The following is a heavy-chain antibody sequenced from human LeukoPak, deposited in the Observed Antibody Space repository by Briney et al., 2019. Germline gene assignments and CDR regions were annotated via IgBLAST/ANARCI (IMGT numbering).Heavy chain of an antibody. CDR2: IYYSGST. Sequence: SETLSLTCTVSGGSISSSSYYWGWIRQPPGKGLEWIGSIYYSGSTYYNPSLKSRVTISVDTSKNQFSLKLSSVTAADTAVYYCARHYGSGWFNYFDYWGQGTLVTVSS. D-gene: IGHD6-19*01. J-gene: IGHJ4*02. CDR3: ARHYGSGWFNYFDY. CDR1: GGSISSSSYY. V-gene: IGHV4-39*01.